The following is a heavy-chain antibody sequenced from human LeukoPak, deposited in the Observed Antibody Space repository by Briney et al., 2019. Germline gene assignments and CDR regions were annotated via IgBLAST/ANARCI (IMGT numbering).Heavy chain of an antibody. V-gene: IGHV4-34*01. J-gene: IGHJ5*02. D-gene: IGHD5-18*01. Sequence: SETLSLTCAVYGGSFSGYYWSWIRQPPGKGLEWIGEINHSGSTNYNPSLKSRVTISVDTSKNHFSLKLSSVTAADTAVYYCARGGSTWIQLYDWFDPWGQGTLVTVSS. CDR3: ARGGSTWIQLYDWFDP. CDR2: INHSGST. CDR1: GGSFSGYY.